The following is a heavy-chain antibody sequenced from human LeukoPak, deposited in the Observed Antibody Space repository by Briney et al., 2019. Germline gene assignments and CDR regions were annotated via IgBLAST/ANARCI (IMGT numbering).Heavy chain of an antibody. CDR3: AKASTYYYDSSGYGDY. CDR2: ISGSGGST. J-gene: IGHJ4*02. CDR1: GFTVSSNY. Sequence: GGSLRLSCAASGFTVSSNYMSWVRQAPGKGLEWVSAISGSGGSTYYADSVKGRFTISRDNSKNTLYLQMNSLRAEDTAVYYCAKASTYYYDSSGYGDYWGQGTLVTVSS. D-gene: IGHD3-22*01. V-gene: IGHV3-23*01.